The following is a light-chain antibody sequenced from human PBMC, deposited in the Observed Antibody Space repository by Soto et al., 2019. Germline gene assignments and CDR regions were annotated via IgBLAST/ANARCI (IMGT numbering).Light chain of an antibody. V-gene: IGLV2-14*01. CDR1: SSDVAAYNY. CDR2: EVS. Sequence: QSALTQPASVSGSPGQSITISCTGTSSDVAAYNYVSWYQQHPGKAPKLMIYEVSNRPSGVSNRFSGSRSGNSASLTISGLQAEDEADYYCGSYTTSSTRVFGTGTKLTVL. CDR3: GSYTTSSTRV. J-gene: IGLJ1*01.